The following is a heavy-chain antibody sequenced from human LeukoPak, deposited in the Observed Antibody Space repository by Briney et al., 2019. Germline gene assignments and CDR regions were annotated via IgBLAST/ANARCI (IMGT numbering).Heavy chain of an antibody. V-gene: IGHV4-30-4*08. CDR2: IYYSGST. CDR3: ARDPAPGYCSSTSCYTPYYFDY. CDR1: GGSISSGDYY. D-gene: IGHD2-2*02. Sequence: LQTLSLTCTVSGGSISSGDYYWSWIRQPPGKGLEWIGYIYYSGSTYYNPSLKSRVTISVDTSKNQFSLKLSSVTAADTAVYYCARDPAPGYCSSTSCYTPYYFDYWGQGTLVTVSS. J-gene: IGHJ4*02.